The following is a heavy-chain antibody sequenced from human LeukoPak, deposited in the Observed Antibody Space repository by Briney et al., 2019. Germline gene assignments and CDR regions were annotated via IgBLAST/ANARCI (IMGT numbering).Heavy chain of an antibody. CDR1: GFTFSSYS. CDR2: IGQDGSDQ. V-gene: IGHV3-30*04. Sequence: PGGSLRVFCAASGFTFSSYSMHWVRQAPGKGLEWVGGIGQDGSDQYYADSVKGKFTMSRDNSKNTLYLQMNSLRADDTALYYLARERQQRQLSSPLRNWGQRTMLTV. D-gene: IGHD2-2*01. J-gene: IGHJ3*01. CDR3: ARERQQRQLSSPLRN.